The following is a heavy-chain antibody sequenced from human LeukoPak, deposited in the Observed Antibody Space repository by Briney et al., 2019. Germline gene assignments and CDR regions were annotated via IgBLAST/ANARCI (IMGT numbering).Heavy chain of an antibody. CDR2: ISSSGSTM. D-gene: IGHD4-17*01. J-gene: IGHJ6*02. CDR3: ARDQGKDGDRNYYYGMDV. V-gene: IGHV3-48*03. Sequence: PGGSLRLSCAASGFTFSNYEMNWVRQAPGKGLEWVSYISSSGSTMYYADSVRGRFTISRENAKNSLYLQMNGLRAEDTAVYYCARDQGKDGDRNYYYGMDVWGQGTTVTVSS. CDR1: GFTFSNYE.